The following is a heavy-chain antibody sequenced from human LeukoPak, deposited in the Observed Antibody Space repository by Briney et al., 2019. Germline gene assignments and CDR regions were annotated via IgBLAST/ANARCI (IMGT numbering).Heavy chain of an antibody. CDR3: ASTHEVVWWFDP. Sequence: ASVKVSCKASGYTFTSYGISWVRQAPGQGLEWMGWISAYNGNTNYAQKLQGRVTMTTDTPTSTAYMELRSLRSDDTAVYYCASTHEVVWWFDPWGQGTLVTVSS. V-gene: IGHV1-18*01. CDR1: GYTFTSYG. CDR2: ISAYNGNT. J-gene: IGHJ5*02. D-gene: IGHD3-22*01.